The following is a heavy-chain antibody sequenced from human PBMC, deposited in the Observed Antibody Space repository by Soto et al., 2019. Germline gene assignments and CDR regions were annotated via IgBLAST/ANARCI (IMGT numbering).Heavy chain of an antibody. CDR1: GFTFSIYA. Sequence: QVQLVESGGGVVQPGRSLRVSCAASGFTFSIYAMHWVRQAPGTGLEWVAVISYDGTKTYYADSVKGRFTIYRDNSKNPVYLQMNSLRDEDTAVYYCAKDRCPRMQWLIAPFEYWGQGTLLTVSP. J-gene: IGHJ4*02. CDR3: AKDRCPRMQWLIAPFEY. CDR2: ISYDGTKT. V-gene: IGHV3-30*18. D-gene: IGHD6-19*01.